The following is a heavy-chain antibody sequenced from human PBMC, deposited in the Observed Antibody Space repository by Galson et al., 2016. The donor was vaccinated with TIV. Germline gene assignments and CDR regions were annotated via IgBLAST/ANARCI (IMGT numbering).Heavy chain of an antibody. CDR3: TKSEDFVVFHH. J-gene: IGHJ4*02. CDR1: GFTFSAST. CDR2: VRTKLNNYAT. D-gene: IGHD2-15*01. Sequence: SLRLSCAASGFTFSASTMHWVRQASGKGLEWVARVRTKLNNYATAYAASVEGRFATSRDDSKNTAYLQMNSLITEDTAVYYCTKSEDFVVFHHWGQGALVAVSS. V-gene: IGHV3-73*01.